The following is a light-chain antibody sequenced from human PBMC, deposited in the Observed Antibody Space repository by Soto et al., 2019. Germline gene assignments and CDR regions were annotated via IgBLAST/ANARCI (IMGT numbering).Light chain of an antibody. CDR3: QQSYSTPPT. V-gene: IGKV1-39*01. CDR2: AES. Sequence: DIQMTQSPSSLSASVGDRVTITCRASQSISSYLNWYQQKPGKDPKLLIYAESSLQSGVPSRFSGSGSGTDFTLTISSLQPEDFATYYCQQSYSTPPTFGQGTKLEIK. CDR1: QSISSY. J-gene: IGKJ2*01.